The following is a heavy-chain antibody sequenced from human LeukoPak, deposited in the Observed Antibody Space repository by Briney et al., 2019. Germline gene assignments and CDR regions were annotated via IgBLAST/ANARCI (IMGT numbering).Heavy chain of an antibody. CDR3: ASDTVVVPAAPGYYYYMDV. D-gene: IGHD2-2*01. V-gene: IGHV4-38-2*01. CDR2: IYHSGST. J-gene: IGHJ6*03. Sequence: SESLSLTCAVSGYSISSGYYWGWIRPPPGKGLEWIGSIYHSGSTYYNPSLKSRVTISVDTSKNQFSLKLSSVTAADTAVYYCASDTVVVPAAPGYYYYMDVWGKGTTVTVSS. CDR1: GYSISSGYY.